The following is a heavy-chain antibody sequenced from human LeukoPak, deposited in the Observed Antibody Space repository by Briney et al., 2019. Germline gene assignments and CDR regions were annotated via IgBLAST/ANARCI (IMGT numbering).Heavy chain of an antibody. CDR2: ISSSGSTI. J-gene: IGHJ4*01. D-gene: IGHD5-24*01. CDR1: GFTFSDYY. CDR3: AKCKRERWLQLSPFDY. V-gene: IGHV3-11*01. Sequence: GGSLRLSCAASGFTFSDYYMSWIRQAPGKGLEWGSYISSSGSTIYYADSVKGRFTISRDNAKNSLYLQMNSLRAEDTAVYYCAKCKRERWLQLSPFDYWGHGTLVTVSS.